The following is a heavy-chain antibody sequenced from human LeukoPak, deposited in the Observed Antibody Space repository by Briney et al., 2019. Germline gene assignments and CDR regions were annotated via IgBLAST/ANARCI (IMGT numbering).Heavy chain of an antibody. Sequence: GGSLRLSCAASGFTFSSYWMSWVRQAPGKGLEWVANIKQDGSEKYYVDSVKGRFTISRDNAKNSLYLQMNSLRAEDTAVYYCAREVITFGGVIVTYLDYWGQGTLVTVSS. CDR3: AREVITFGGVIVTYLDY. CDR2: IKQDGSEK. J-gene: IGHJ4*02. D-gene: IGHD3-16*02. V-gene: IGHV3-7*01. CDR1: GFTFSSYW.